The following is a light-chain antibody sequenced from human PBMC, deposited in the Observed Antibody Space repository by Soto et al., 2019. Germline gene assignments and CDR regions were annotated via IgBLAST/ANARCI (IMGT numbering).Light chain of an antibody. CDR2: AAT. CDR3: QQYGSSPYT. V-gene: IGKV3-20*01. Sequence: EIVLTQSPDTLSLSPGERAALSCRASQSVRDSFLAWYQQKPGQSPRLLIYAATSRATGIPERFSGSGSETDFTLTIYRLEPEDFAVYYCQQYGSSPYTFGQGIKLEIK. CDR1: QSVRDSF. J-gene: IGKJ2*01.